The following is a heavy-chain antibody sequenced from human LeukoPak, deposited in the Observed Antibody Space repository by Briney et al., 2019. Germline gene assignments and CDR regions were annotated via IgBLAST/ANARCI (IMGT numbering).Heavy chain of an antibody. J-gene: IGHJ3*02. CDR1: GGTFSSYA. V-gene: IGHV1-69*05. Sequence: SVKVSCKASGGTFSSYAISWVRQAPGQGLEWMGGIIPIFGTANYAQKFQGRVTIITDESTSTAYMELSSLRSEDTAVYYCSREGNSSGYSQFDIWGQGTMVTVSS. CDR3: SREGNSSGYSQFDI. D-gene: IGHD3-22*01. CDR2: IIPIFGTA.